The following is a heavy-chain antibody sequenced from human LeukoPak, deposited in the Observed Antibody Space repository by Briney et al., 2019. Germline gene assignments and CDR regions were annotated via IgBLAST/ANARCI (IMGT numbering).Heavy chain of an antibody. D-gene: IGHD6-6*01. Sequence: GRSLRLSCAASGFTFSSYGMHWVRQAPGKGLEWVAVISYDGSNKYYADSVKGRFTISRDNSKNTLYLQMNSLRAEDTAVYYCAKDSRPLDYWGQGTLVTVSS. V-gene: IGHV3-30*18. CDR2: ISYDGSNK. J-gene: IGHJ4*02. CDR1: GFTFSSYG. CDR3: AKDSRPLDY.